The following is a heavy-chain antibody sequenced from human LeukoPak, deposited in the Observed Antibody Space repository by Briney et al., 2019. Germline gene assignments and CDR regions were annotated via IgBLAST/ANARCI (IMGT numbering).Heavy chain of an antibody. J-gene: IGHJ4*02. CDR1: GFTFSNYA. Sequence: GSLRLSCAASGFTFSNYAMSWVRQAPGKGLEWVSAITGSGGNTYYADSVKGRFTISRDNSKNTVFLQMNRLRAEDTAVYYCAKWGDYDVLTGYYVSDYWGQGTLVTVSS. CDR3: AKWGDYDVLTGYYVSDY. CDR2: ITGSGGNT. D-gene: IGHD3-9*01. V-gene: IGHV3-23*01.